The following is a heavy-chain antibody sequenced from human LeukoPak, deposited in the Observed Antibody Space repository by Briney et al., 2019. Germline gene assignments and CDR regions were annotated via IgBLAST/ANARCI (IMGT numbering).Heavy chain of an antibody. J-gene: IGHJ5*02. CDR2: ISYDGSYK. V-gene: IGHV3-30*18. CDR3: AKDGNYVWGSYRDEQPSLDH. CDR1: GFTFSRFG. D-gene: IGHD3-16*02. Sequence: GGSLRLSCAASGFTFSRFGMHRVRQAPGKGLEWVAVISYDGSYKDYGVSVKGRFTVSRDNWKNLLYLQINSLRVEDTAVYYCAKDGNYVWGSYRDEQPSLDHWGQGTLVTVSS.